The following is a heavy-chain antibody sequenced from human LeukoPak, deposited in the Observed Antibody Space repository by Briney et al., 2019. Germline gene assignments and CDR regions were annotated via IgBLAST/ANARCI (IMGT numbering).Heavy chain of an antibody. J-gene: IGHJ6*02. CDR1: GFTFSSYW. CDR3: AREAGDIVVVPAAHRVYYYYGMDV. Sequence: GGSLRLSCAASGFTFSSYWMHWVRQAPGKGLVWVSRINSDGSSTSYADSVKGRFTISRDNAKNSLYLQMNSLRAEDTAVYYCAREAGDIVVVPAAHRVYYYYGMDVWGQGTTVTVSS. D-gene: IGHD2-2*01. CDR2: INSDGSST. V-gene: IGHV3-74*01.